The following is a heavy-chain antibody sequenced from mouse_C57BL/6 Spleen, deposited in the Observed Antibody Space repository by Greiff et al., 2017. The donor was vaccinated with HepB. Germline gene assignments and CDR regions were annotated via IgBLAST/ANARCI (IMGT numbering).Heavy chain of an antibody. CDR1: GFTFTDYY. Sequence: EVQVVESGGGLVQPGGSLSLSCAASGFTFTDYYMSWVRQPPGKALEWLGFIRNKANGYTTEYSASVKGRFTISRDNSQNILYLQMNALRAEDSATYYYARWLRGYYFDYWGQGTTLTVSS. J-gene: IGHJ2*01. V-gene: IGHV7-3*01. CDR3: ARWLRGYYFDY. CDR2: IRNKANGYTT. D-gene: IGHD1-2*01.